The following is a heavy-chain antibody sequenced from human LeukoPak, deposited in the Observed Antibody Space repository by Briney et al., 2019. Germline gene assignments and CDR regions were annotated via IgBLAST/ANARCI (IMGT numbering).Heavy chain of an antibody. CDR1: GGTFSSYT. CDR2: IIPILGIA. J-gene: IGHJ4*02. V-gene: IGHV1-69*02. CDR3: ANNYYGSGSYSGY. D-gene: IGHD3-10*01. Sequence: GSSVKVSCKASGGTFSSYTISWVRQAPGQGLEWMGRIIPILGIANYAQKFQGRVTITADKSTSTAYMELSSLRSEDTAVYYCANNYYGSGSYSGYWGQGTLVTVSS.